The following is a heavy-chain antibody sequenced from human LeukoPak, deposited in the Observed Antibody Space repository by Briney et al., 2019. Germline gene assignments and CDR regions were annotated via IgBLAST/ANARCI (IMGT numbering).Heavy chain of an antibody. CDR3: AKARLLYCSSTSCPDTNYFDY. D-gene: IGHD2-2*01. J-gene: IGHJ4*02. CDR2: VSYDGSNK. V-gene: IGHV3-30*18. Sequence: GGSLRLSCAASGFTFSSYGMHWVRQAPGKGLEWVAVVSYDGSNKYYADSVKGRFTISRDNSKNTLYLQVNSLRAEDTAVYYCAKARLLYCSSTSCPDTNYFDYWGQGTLVTVSS. CDR1: GFTFSSYG.